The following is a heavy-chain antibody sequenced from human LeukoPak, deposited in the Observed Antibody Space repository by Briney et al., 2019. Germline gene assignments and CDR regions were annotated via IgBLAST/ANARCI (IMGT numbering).Heavy chain of an antibody. J-gene: IGHJ3*02. CDR3: ARVHDSSGYAFDI. CDR1: GGTFSSYA. Sequence: SVTVSCKASGGTFSSYAISWVRQAPGQGLEWMGGIIPIFGTANYAQKFQGRVTITADESTSTAYMELSSLRSEDTAVYYCARVHDSSGYAFDIWGQGTMVTVSS. V-gene: IGHV1-69*13. CDR2: IIPIFGTA. D-gene: IGHD3-22*01.